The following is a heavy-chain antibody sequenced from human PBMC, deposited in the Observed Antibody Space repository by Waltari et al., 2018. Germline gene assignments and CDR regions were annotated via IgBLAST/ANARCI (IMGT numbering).Heavy chain of an antibody. CDR3: ARRYSGGWQPFDY. CDR2: IIASFGTA. V-gene: IGHV1-69*13. Sequence: VQLVQSGAAVKKHRSSAKVSCNASGGTFSSYAISWVRQAPGQGLEWMGGIIASFGTANYVQKCQGRVTITADESTSTAYMELSSLRSEDTAVYYCARRYSGGWQPFDYWGQGTLVTVSS. J-gene: IGHJ4*02. D-gene: IGHD6-19*01. CDR1: GGTFSSYA.